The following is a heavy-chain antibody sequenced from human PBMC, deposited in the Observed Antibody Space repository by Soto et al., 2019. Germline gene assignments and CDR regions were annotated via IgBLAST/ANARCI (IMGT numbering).Heavy chain of an antibody. CDR3: AREGWDYYDSSGYFGSNWYFDL. D-gene: IGHD3-22*01. CDR2: INAGNGNT. J-gene: IGHJ2*01. CDR1: GYTFTSYA. V-gene: IGHV1-3*01. Sequence: QVQLVQSGAEVKKPGASVKVSCKASGYTFTSYAMHWVRQAPGQRLEWMGWINAGNGNTKYSQKFQGRVTITRDTSASTAYMELSSLRAKDTAVYYCAREGWDYYDSSGYFGSNWYFDLWGRGTLITVSS.